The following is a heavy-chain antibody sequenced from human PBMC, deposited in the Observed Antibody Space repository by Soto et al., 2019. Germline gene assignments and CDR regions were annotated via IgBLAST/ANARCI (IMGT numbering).Heavy chain of an antibody. CDR3: ARDPYSGSVYVDY. CDR2: INTDGSAT. D-gene: IGHD1-26*01. J-gene: IGHJ4*02. Sequence: GGSLRLSCAASGFTFSASWMNWVRQAPGKGLVWVSRINTDGSATIYADSVRGRFTISRDNAKNTLYLELNSLRAEDTAVYYCARDPYSGSVYVDYWGPGTLVTVSS. CDR1: GFTFSASW. V-gene: IGHV3-74*01.